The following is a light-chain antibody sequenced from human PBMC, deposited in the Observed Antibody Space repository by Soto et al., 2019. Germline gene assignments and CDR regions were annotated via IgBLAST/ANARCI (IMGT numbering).Light chain of an antibody. CDR2: GAW. J-gene: IGKJ1*01. V-gene: IGKV3-20*01. Sequence: MVVTRSRSTLYSIIGARAPXSCRASQRVSNNYLAVYQQKPCLAPRVLIYGAWDRATGIPDRFRGGGSGTDFTLTISRLKNEGFAMYYSQRYYILRPFAQGSKVAIK. CDR1: QRVSNNY. CDR3: QRYYILRP.